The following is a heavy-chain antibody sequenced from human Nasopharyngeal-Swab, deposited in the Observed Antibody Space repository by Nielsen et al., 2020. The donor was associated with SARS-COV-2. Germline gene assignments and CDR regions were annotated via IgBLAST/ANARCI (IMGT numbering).Heavy chain of an antibody. CDR3: ASKDHAGYCSSTSCYTDYYYMDV. CDR1: GGSFSGYY. CDR2: IYYSGST. Sequence: GSLRLSCAVYGGSFSGYYWSWIRQPPGKGLEWIGYIYYSGSTNYNPSLKSRVTISVDTSKNQFSLKLSSVTAADTAVYYCASKDHAGYCSSTSCYTDYYYMDVWGKGTTVTVSS. D-gene: IGHD2-2*02. V-gene: IGHV4-59*01. J-gene: IGHJ6*03.